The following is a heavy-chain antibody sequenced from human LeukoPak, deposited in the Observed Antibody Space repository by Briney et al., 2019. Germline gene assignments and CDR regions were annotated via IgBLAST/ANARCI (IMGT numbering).Heavy chain of an antibody. CDR2: IKTKTDGMTT. CDR3: TRHSWFHP. CDR1: GFSFSSAW. V-gene: IGHV3-15*01. J-gene: IGHJ5*02. Sequence: GGSLRLSCAASGFSFSSAWMSWVRQAPGRGLEWVGRIKTKTDGMTTDYAAPVRGRFTISRDDSQNMLYLQMNSLKTEDTAIYYCTRHSWFHPWGQGVLVTVFS.